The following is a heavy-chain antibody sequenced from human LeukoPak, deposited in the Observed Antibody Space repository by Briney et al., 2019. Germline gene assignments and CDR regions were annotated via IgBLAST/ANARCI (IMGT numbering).Heavy chain of an antibody. D-gene: IGHD1-1*01. V-gene: IGHV3-66*01. J-gene: IGHJ4*02. Sequence: PGGSLRLSCAASGFTVSSNYMSWVRQAPGTGLEWVSVIYSGGTTYYADSVKGRFTISRDNSKNTLYLQMNSLRAEDTAVYYCARTTTFAPHFDYWGQGTLVTVSS. CDR1: GFTVSSNY. CDR3: ARTTTFAPHFDY. CDR2: IYSGGTT.